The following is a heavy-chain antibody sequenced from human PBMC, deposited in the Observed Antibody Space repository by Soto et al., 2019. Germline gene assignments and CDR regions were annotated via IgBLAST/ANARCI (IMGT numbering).Heavy chain of an antibody. V-gene: IGHV1-3*01. D-gene: IGHD2-2*01. CDR1: GYTFTSYA. J-gene: IGHJ6*02. CDR3: GRDGNVVLQSVMYGVGHTPSNYYYYGMDV. CDR2: INAGNGNT. Sequence: ASVKVSCKASGYTFTSYAMHWVRQAPGQRLEWMGWINAGNGNTKYSQKFQGRVTITRDTSASTAYMELSSLRSEDTTVYYCGRDGNVVLQSVMYGVGHTPSNYYYYGMDVWGQGTTVTVSS.